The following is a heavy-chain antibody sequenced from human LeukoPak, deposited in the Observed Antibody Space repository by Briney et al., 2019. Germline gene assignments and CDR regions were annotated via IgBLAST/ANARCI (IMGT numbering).Heavy chain of an antibody. CDR1: GGSISSSSYY. Sequence: PSETLSLTCTVSGGSISSSSYYWGWIRQPPGKGLEWIGSIYYSGSTYYKPSLKSRVTISVDTSKNQFSLKVSSATAADTAVYYCARQGRRMGYDFWSGYRHFDYWGQGTLVTVSS. V-gene: IGHV4-39*01. CDR3: ARQGRRMGYDFWSGYRHFDY. CDR2: IYYSGST. D-gene: IGHD3-3*01. J-gene: IGHJ4*02.